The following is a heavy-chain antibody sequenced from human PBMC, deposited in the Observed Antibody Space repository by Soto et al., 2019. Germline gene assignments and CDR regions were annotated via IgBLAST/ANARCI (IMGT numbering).Heavy chain of an antibody. V-gene: IGHV3-23*01. J-gene: IGHJ4*02. D-gene: IGHD6-19*01. CDR3: AKCAGSGWYPDY. CDR2: ISGSGANT. CDR1: GFTFSSYA. Sequence: EVQLLESAGGLVQPGGSLSLSCAASGFTFSSYAMRWVRQAPGKGLEWVSAISGSGANTYYADSVKGRFTIPRDNSKNTLFLQLNSLRAADTTVYYCAKCAGSGWYPDYWGQGPLVTVSS.